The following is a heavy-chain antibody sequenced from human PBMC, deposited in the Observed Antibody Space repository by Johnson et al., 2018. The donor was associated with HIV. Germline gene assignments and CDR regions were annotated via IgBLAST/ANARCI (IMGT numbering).Heavy chain of an antibody. V-gene: IGHV3-15*01. D-gene: IGHD1-7*01. Sequence: EVQLVESGGGLVQPGRSLRLSCTASGFTFGDYALNWFRQAPGKGLEWVGRIKSKTDGGTSKTDGGTTDYAAPVKGRFTISRDDSKNTLYLQMNSLKTEDTAVYYCTTDYTYPRISGTTGSAFDIWGQGTMVTVPS. J-gene: IGHJ3*02. CDR3: TTDYTYPRISGTTGSAFDI. CDR2: IKSKTDGGTSKTDGGTT. CDR1: GFTFGDYA.